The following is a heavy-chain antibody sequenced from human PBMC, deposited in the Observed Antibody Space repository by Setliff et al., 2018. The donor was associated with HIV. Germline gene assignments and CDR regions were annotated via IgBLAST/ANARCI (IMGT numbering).Heavy chain of an antibody. D-gene: IGHD4-17*01. J-gene: IGHJ5*02. V-gene: IGHV4-34*01. CDR1: GGSFPAYY. CDR3: GRQHGVYAFDP. Sequence: TSETLSLTCAVYGGSFPAYYWNWIRQPPGKGLEWIGEINYEEDTTYNPSLKSRGNMFIDTSKRQFSLTVATVSTAATAVYYCGRQHGVYAFDPWGQGTLVTVSS. CDR2: INYEEDT.